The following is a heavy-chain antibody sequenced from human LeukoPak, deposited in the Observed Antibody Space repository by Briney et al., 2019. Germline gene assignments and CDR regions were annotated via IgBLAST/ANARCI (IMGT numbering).Heavy chain of an antibody. CDR1: GFTFSSYE. V-gene: IGHV3-48*03. CDR2: ISGSGSTM. Sequence: PGGSLRFSCAASGFTFSSYEMNWVRQAPGKGLEWVSYISGSGSTMYDADSVKGRFTISRDNAKNSLYLHMHSLRAEDTAVYYCAREKPPLTRAFDIWGQGTMVTVSS. CDR3: AREKPPLTRAFDI. J-gene: IGHJ3*02.